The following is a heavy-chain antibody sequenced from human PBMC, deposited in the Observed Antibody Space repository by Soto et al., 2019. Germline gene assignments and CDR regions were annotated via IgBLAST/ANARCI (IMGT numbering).Heavy chain of an antibody. V-gene: IGHV3-7*01. D-gene: IGHD2-2*02. CDR1: GFTFSSYW. CDR2: IKQDGSEK. Sequence: GGSLRLSCAASGFTFSSYWMSWVRQAPGKGLEWVANIKQDGSEKYYVDSVKGRFTISRDNAKNSLYLQMNSLRAEDTAVYYCARATYGRYCSSTSCYNYFDYWGQGTLVTVSS. CDR3: ARATYGRYCSSTSCYNYFDY. J-gene: IGHJ4*02.